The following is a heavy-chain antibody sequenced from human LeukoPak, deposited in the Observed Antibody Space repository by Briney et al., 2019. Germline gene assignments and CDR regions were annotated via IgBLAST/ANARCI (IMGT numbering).Heavy chain of an antibody. CDR3: AREGDGAVDLDY. CDR1: GYTFISYG. Sequence: ASVRVSCKASGYTFISYGISWVRQAPGQGLEWMGWISAYNGNTNYAQKLRGRVTMTTDTSTSTAHMELRSLRSDDTAVYYCAREGDGAVDLDYWGQGTLVTVSS. CDR2: ISAYNGNT. V-gene: IGHV1-18*01. J-gene: IGHJ4*02. D-gene: IGHD2-2*01.